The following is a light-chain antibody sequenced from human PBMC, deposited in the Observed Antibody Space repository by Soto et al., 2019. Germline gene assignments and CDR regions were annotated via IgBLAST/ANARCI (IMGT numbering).Light chain of an antibody. CDR3: QQSYSTPPG. J-gene: IGKJ1*01. V-gene: IGKV1-39*01. CDR1: QSISSY. Sequence: DIQMTQSPSSLSASVGDRVTITCRASQSISSYLNWYQQKPGKAPKLLIYAASSLQSGVPSRFSGSGSGTDFTLTISSRQPEDVATYYCQQSYSTPPGFGQGTKVEIK. CDR2: AAS.